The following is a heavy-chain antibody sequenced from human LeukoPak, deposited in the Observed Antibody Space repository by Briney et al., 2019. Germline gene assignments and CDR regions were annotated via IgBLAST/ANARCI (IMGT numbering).Heavy chain of an antibody. Sequence: GGSLRLSCAASGLTFSDYAMSWFRQAPGKGLEWVSGITSGFTPHYADSVKGRFTISRDNSKNTFHLQLNSLRAEDTAVYYRAKDYSESRVADVFFEYWGQGTLVTVSS. D-gene: IGHD2-15*01. CDR3: AKDYSESRVADVFFEY. CDR2: ITSGFTP. V-gene: IGHV3-23*01. J-gene: IGHJ4*02. CDR1: GLTFSDYA.